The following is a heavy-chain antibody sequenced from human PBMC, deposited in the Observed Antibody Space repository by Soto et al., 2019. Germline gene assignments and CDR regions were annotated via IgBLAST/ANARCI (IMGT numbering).Heavy chain of an antibody. Sequence: GASVNVSCKSSGYTFTSYCMSWVRQAPGQGLECMGWISAYNGNTNYAQKLQGRVTMTTDTSTSTAYMELRSLRSDDTAVYYCAREPYYYDSSGYYPGAYFDYWGQGTLVTVSS. CDR1: GYTFTSYC. V-gene: IGHV1-18*01. CDR2: ISAYNGNT. J-gene: IGHJ4*02. CDR3: AREPYYYDSSGYYPGAYFDY. D-gene: IGHD3-22*01.